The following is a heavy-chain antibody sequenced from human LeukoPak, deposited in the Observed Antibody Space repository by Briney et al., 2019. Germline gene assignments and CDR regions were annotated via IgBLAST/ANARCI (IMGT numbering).Heavy chain of an antibody. CDR3: ARHTSPDILTAYLDV. CDR1: AYSFTRCW. CDR2: IDPSDSYT. J-gene: IGHJ6*02. V-gene: IGHV5-10-1*01. D-gene: IGHD3-9*01. Sequence: GESLRISCKGSAYSFTRCWISWVRQMPGKGLEWMGRIDPSDSYTSYSPSFQGHVTISADKSISTAYLQWGSLKASDTAMYYCARHTSPDILTAYLDVWGQGTTVTVSS.